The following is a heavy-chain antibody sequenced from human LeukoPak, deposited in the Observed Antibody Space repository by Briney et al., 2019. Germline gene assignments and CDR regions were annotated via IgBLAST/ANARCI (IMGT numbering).Heavy chain of an antibody. CDR3: ARDWRYKDAFDI. V-gene: IGHV4-30-4*07. CDR2: IYYSGST. D-gene: IGHD3-9*01. CDR1: GGSISSGGYS. Sequence: PSETLSLTCAVSGGSISSGGYSWSWIRQPPGKGLEWIGYIYYSGSTYYNPSLKSRVTISVDTSKNQFSLKLSSVTAADTAVYYCARDWRYKDAFDIWGQGTMVTVSS. J-gene: IGHJ3*02.